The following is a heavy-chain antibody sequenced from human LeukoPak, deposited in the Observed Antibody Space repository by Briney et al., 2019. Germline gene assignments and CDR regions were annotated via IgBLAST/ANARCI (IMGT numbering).Heavy chain of an antibody. CDR3: AKVTSSYNYFDY. Sequence: GGSLRLSCAASGFTFSTYAMSWVRQAPGKGLEWVSTFSGSGGRTLYADPVKGRFVISRDNSKNTLYLQMNSLRAEDTAVYYCAKVTSSYNYFDYRGQGAPVTASS. D-gene: IGHD2-2*01. CDR2: FSGSGGRT. J-gene: IGHJ4*02. V-gene: IGHV3-23*01. CDR1: GFTFSTYA.